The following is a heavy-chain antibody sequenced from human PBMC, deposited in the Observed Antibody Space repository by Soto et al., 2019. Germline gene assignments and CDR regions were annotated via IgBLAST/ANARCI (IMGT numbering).Heavy chain of an antibody. J-gene: IGHJ4*02. CDR3: ARGAGRWLQLGYDY. CDR2: IYYSGST. V-gene: IGHV4-59*01. Sequence: SETLSLTCTVSGGSISSYYWSWIRQPPGKGLEWIGYIYYSGSTNYNPSLKSRVTISVDTSKNQFSLKLSSVTAADTAVYYCARGAGRWLQLGYDYWGQGTLVTVSS. D-gene: IGHD5-12*01. CDR1: GGSISSYY.